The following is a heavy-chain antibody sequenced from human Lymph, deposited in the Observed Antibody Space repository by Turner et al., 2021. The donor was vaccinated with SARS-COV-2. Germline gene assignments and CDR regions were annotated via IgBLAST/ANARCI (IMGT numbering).Heavy chain of an antibody. J-gene: IGHJ6*02. V-gene: IGHV1-24*01. D-gene: IGHD2-15*01. CDR2: FDPEDGET. Sequence: QVQLVQSGAEVKKPGASMKVSCKVSGYTLTELSMHWVRQAPGNGLEWVGGFDPEDGETIDAQKFQGRVTMTEETSTDTAYMELSSLRSEDTAVYYCATVLCSGGSCYYYGMDVWGQGTTVTVSS. CDR3: ATVLCSGGSCYYYGMDV. CDR1: GYTLTELS.